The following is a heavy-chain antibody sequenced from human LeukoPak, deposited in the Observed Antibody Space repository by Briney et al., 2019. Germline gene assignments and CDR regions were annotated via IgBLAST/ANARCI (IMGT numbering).Heavy chain of an antibody. D-gene: IGHD3-3*01. CDR1: GIPFSNYW. V-gene: IGHV3-69-1*01. Sequence: GGSLRLSCAASGIPFSNYWMHWVRQAPGKGLEWASTFSNTGSTYYADSVRGRFTISRDNSKDTLYLHMKSLRADDTAIYYCVKDFYDFWSGFDYWGQGALVTVSS. J-gene: IGHJ4*02. CDR2: FSNTGST. CDR3: VKDFYDFWSGFDY.